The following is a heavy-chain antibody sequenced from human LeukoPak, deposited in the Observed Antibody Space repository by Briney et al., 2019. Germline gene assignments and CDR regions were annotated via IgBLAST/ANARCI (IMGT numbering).Heavy chain of an antibody. CDR1: GDTLNSYA. Sequence: GASVNVSCKASGDTLNSYAISWLRQAPGQGLEWMGRVIPTFDMTNYAQRYQARVTITADKSTSTAYMELRSLRSEDTAVYYCARSEIDYFDSSGYYYIFDYWGQGTLVTVSS. D-gene: IGHD3-22*01. V-gene: IGHV1-69*04. CDR3: ARSEIDYFDSSGYYYIFDY. CDR2: VIPTFDMT. J-gene: IGHJ4*02.